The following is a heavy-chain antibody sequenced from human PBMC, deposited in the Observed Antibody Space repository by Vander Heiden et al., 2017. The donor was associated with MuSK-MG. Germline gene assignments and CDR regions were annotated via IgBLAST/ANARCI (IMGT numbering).Heavy chain of an antibody. D-gene: IGHD3-22*01. CDR3: AGGAPFYDSSGYYNYFDY. J-gene: IGHJ4*02. Sequence: QVQLQESGPGLVTPSATLSLTCTASGGSISSYYWSWIRQPAGKGLEWIGRIYTSGSTNYNPSLKSRVTMSVDTSKNQFSLKLSSVTAADTAVYYCAGGAPFYDSSGYYNYFDYWGQGTLVTVSS. CDR1: GGSISSYY. V-gene: IGHV4-4*07. CDR2: IYTSGST.